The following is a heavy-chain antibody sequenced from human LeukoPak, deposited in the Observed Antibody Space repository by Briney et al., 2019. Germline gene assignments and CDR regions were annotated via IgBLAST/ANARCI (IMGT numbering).Heavy chain of an antibody. CDR1: GFTFSSYW. Sequence: GGSLRLSCAASGFTFSSYWMSWVRQAPGKGLEWVANIKQDGSEKYYVDSVKGRFTISRDNAKNSLYLQMNSLRAEDTAVYYCARVTSGWYGGDAFDIWGQGTMVTVSS. CDR2: IKQDGSEK. V-gene: IGHV3-7*01. D-gene: IGHD6-19*01. J-gene: IGHJ3*02. CDR3: ARVTSGWYGGDAFDI.